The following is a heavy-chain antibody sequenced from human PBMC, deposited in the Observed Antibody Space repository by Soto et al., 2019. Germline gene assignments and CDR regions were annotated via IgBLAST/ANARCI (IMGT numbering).Heavy chain of an antibody. J-gene: IGHJ4*02. CDR2: MYYSGNA. V-gene: IGHV4-59*01. CDR1: GASISRYY. Sequence: SETLSLTCTVSGASISRYYWSWIRQSPGKGLEWIGYMYYSGNANYNPSLRSRITISVDTSKNQFSLNLNSVTAADTAVYYCAREYPVHSAYFDYWGQGILVTVS. CDR3: AREYPVHSAYFDY. D-gene: IGHD1-26*01.